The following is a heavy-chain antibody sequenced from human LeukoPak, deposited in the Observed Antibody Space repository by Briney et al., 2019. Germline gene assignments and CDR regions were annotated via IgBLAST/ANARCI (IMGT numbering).Heavy chain of an antibody. Sequence: GGSLRLSCAASGFTFSRYWMSWFRQAPGQGLEWVGFLRSTVHGGPAEYAASIEGRFIISRDDSKSIAYLQMNSLKTEDTAVYYCTRAGGYDFWIDYWGQGTLVTVSS. D-gene: IGHD3-3*01. CDR3: TRAGGYDFWIDY. CDR2: LRSTVHGGPA. V-gene: IGHV3-49*03. CDR1: GFTFSRYW. J-gene: IGHJ4*02.